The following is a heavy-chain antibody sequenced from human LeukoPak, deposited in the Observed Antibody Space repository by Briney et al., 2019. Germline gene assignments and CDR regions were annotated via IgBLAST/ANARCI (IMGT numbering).Heavy chain of an antibody. CDR3: ARVSFKATAY. CDR2: IYYSGST. D-gene: IGHD2-21*02. V-gene: IGHV4-59*12. CDR1: GGSISSYY. Sequence: SETLSLTCAVSGGSISSYYWSWIRQPPGKGLEWIGYIYYSGSTNYNPSLKSRVTISVDTSKNQFSLKLSSVTAADTAVYYCARVSFKATAYWGQGTLVTVSS. J-gene: IGHJ4*02.